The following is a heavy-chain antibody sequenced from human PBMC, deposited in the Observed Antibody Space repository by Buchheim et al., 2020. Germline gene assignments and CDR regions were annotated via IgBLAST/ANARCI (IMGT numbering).Heavy chain of an antibody. CDR2: IYSDGSST. V-gene: IGHV3-74*01. J-gene: IGHJ4*02. D-gene: IGHD2-21*02. Sequence: EVQLVESGGGLAQPGGSLRLSCAASGFTFSNYWMHWVRQAPGKGLVWVSLIYSDGSSTNYADSVKGRFTISRDNAKNTLSLQMNSLRAEDTAVYYCARGDFCGGDCPDYWGQGTL. CDR1: GFTFSNYW. CDR3: ARGDFCGGDCPDY.